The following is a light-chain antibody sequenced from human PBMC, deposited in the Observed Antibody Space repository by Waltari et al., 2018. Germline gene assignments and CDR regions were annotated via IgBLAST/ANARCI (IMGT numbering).Light chain of an antibody. V-gene: IGKV3-20*01. CDR2: GAS. CDR3: QQYGSSLRVT. J-gene: IGKJ3*01. Sequence: ETVLTQSPGTLSLSPGERATLSCRASQSVSSSYLDGYQQKPGQAPRLLIYGASSRATGIPDRFSGSGSGTDFTLTISRLEPEDFAVYYCQQYGSSLRVTFGPGTKVDIK. CDR1: QSVSSSY.